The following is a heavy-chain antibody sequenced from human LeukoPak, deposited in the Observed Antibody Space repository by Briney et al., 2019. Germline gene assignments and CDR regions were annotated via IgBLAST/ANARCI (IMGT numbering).Heavy chain of an antibody. CDR1: GGTFSSYA. Sequence: SVKVSCKASGGTFSSYAISWVRQAPGQGLEWMGRIIPILGIANYAQKVQGRVTITADKSTSTAYMELSSLRSEDTAVYYCARDDGSGYGDYWGQGTLVTVSS. CDR3: ARDDGSGYGDY. J-gene: IGHJ4*02. V-gene: IGHV1-69*04. D-gene: IGHD6-25*01. CDR2: IIPILGIA.